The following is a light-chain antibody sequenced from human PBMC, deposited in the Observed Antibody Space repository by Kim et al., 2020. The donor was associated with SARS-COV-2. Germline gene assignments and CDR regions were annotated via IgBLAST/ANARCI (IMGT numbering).Light chain of an antibody. V-gene: IGLV1-44*01. Sequence: GQRVTSSGSGSSSNSRSETVNWYQQLPGTAPKLLIYSNNQRPSGVPDRFSGSKSGTSASLAISGLQSEDEADYYCAAWDDSLKGVFGGGTQMTVL. J-gene: IGLJ2*01. CDR3: AAWDDSLKGV. CDR2: SNN. CDR1: SSNSRSET.